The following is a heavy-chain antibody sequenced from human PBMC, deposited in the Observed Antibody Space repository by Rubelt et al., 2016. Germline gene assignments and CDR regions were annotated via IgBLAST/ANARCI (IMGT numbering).Heavy chain of an antibody. CDR2: TYSSGST. CDR3: ARRRNSGYDFDY. V-gene: IGHV4-39*01. J-gene: IGHJ4*02. Sequence: QPQLQESGPGLVKTSETLSLTCTVSGGSVSSLDNYWGWIRQPPGKGLGWIGTTYSSGSTYYHPSLKSRLTLSVDTSNNQCALKVNSGTAAETAVYYWARRRNSGYDFDYWGQGTLVTVSS. CDR1: GGSVSSLDNY. D-gene: IGHD5-12*01.